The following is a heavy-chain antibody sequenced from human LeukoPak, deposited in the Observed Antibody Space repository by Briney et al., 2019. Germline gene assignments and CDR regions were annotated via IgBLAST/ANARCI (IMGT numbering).Heavy chain of an antibody. CDR1: GFTFSSYA. CDR2: ISGSGGST. Sequence: GGSLRLSCAASGFTFSSYAMSWVRQAPGKGLEWVSAISGSGGSTYYADSVEGRFTISRDNSKNTLYLQMNSLRAEDTAVYYCAKDLPLTRATAMVTEWFDPWGQGTLVTVSS. J-gene: IGHJ5*02. V-gene: IGHV3-23*01. CDR3: AKDLPLTRATAMVTEWFDP. D-gene: IGHD5-18*01.